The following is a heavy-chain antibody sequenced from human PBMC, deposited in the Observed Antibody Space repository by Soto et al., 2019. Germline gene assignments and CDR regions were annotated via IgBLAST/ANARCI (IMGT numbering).Heavy chain of an antibody. CDR2: INPSGGST. D-gene: IGHD6-13*01. CDR3: ATQDGIAAAGRFDY. J-gene: IGHJ4*02. V-gene: IGHV1-46*01. Sequence: QVQLVQSGAEVKKPGASVKVSSKELDKTSTTSIIPWCRQPPGQGLRWMGIINPSGGSTSYAQKFQGRVTMTRDTSTSTVYMELSSLRSKDTAVYYCATQDGIAAAGRFDYWGQGTLVTVSS. CDR1: DKTSTTSI.